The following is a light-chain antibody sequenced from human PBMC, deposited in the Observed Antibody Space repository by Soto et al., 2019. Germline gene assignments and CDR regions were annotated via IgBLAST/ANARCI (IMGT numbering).Light chain of an antibody. CDR1: PSVTTK. J-gene: IGKJ1*01. CDR3: EQYKNWPSIT. Sequence: EIVLTQSPACLSLSPGERATLSCRASPSVTTKVAWYQQKPGQAPRLVIYDAYIRAAGIPARFSGSGFGTDFTLTISSLEPEDFAVYYCEQYKNWPSITFGQGTKVDI. V-gene: IGKV3-15*01. CDR2: DAY.